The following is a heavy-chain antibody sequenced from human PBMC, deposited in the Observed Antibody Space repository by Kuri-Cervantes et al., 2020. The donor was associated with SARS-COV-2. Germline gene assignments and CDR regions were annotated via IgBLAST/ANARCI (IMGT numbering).Heavy chain of an antibody. CDR1: GFTFSSHA. CDR2: ISGSGGST. J-gene: IGHJ4*02. V-gene: IGHV3-23*01. D-gene: IGHD2-21*01. Sequence: GESLKISCAASGFTFSSHAMSWVRQAPGKGLEWVSAISGSGGSTYYADSVKGRFTISRDNSKNTLYLQMNSLRAEDTAVYYCARVKSVVIATFDYWGQGTLVTVSS. CDR3: ARVKSVVIATFDY.